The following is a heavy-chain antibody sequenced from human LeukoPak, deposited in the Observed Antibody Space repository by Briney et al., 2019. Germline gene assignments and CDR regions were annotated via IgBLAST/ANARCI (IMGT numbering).Heavy chain of an antibody. CDR2: INPNSGGT. V-gene: IGHV1-2*06. CDR3: ARAAKGYCSGGSCNWFDP. J-gene: IGHJ5*02. Sequence: ASVKVPCKASGYTFTGYYMHWVRQAPGQGLEWMGRINPNSGGTNYAQKFQGRVTMTRDTSISTAYMELSRLRSDDTAVYYCARAAKGYCSGGSCNWFDPWGQGTLVTVSS. D-gene: IGHD2-15*01. CDR1: GYTFTGYY.